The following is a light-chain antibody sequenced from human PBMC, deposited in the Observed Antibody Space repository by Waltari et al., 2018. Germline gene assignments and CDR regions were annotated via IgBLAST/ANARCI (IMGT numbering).Light chain of an antibody. Sequence: SYVLTQPPSVSVAPGKTATITCGGDNIGSQGVNWYQQRPGQAPVLVVYDDSDRPSDIPERFSGSISGNMATLTVSRVEAGDEADYYRQVWDSSRDLVLIGGGTKLTVL. CDR2: DDS. CDR1: NIGSQG. CDR3: QVWDSSRDLVL. V-gene: IGLV3-21*03. J-gene: IGLJ2*01.